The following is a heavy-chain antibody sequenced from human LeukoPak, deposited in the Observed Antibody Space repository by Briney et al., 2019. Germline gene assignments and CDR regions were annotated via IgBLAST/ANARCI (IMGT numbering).Heavy chain of an antibody. CDR1: GGSISSSSYY. Sequence: SETLSLTCTVSGGSISSSSYYWGWIRQPAGKGLEWIGRIYTSGSTNYNPSLKSRVTMSVDTSKNQFSLKLSSVTAADTAVYFCARRRGQSSGPSYYYFYMDVWGKGTTVTVSS. J-gene: IGHJ6*03. D-gene: IGHD2-8*02. V-gene: IGHV4-61*02. CDR2: IYTSGST. CDR3: ARRRGQSSGPSYYYFYMDV.